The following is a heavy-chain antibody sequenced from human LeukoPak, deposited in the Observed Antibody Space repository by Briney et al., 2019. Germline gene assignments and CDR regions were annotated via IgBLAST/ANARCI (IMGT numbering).Heavy chain of an antibody. CDR2: IKQDGSEK. Sequence: PGGSLRLSCAASGFTFSSYWMSWVRQAPGKGLEWVANIKQDGSEKYYVDSVKGRFTTSRDNAKNSLYLQMNSLRAEDTAVYYCATSVGDGYDSNWGQGTLVTVSS. D-gene: IGHD5-12*01. CDR3: ATSVGDGYDSN. CDR1: GFTFSSYW. J-gene: IGHJ4*02. V-gene: IGHV3-7*01.